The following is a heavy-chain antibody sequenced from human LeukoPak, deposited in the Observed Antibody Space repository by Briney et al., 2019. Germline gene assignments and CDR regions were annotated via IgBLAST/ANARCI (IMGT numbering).Heavy chain of an antibody. D-gene: IGHD2-2*01. CDR3: ARVVYCSSTSCYHFDY. Sequence: SETLSVTCTVSGGSISSYYWSWIRQPAGKGLEWIGRIYTSGSTNYNPSLKSRVTMSVDTSKNQFSLKLSSVTAADTAVYYCARVVYCSSTSCYHFDYWGQGTLVTVSS. V-gene: IGHV4-4*07. J-gene: IGHJ4*02. CDR1: GGSISSYY. CDR2: IYTSGST.